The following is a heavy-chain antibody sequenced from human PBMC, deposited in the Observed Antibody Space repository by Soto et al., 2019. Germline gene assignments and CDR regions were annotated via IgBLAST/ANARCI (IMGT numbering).Heavy chain of an antibody. J-gene: IGHJ6*02. CDR3: ARGGYYYYGMDV. CDR2: INHSGST. CDR1: GGSFSGYY. V-gene: IGHV4-34*01. Sequence: SETLSRTCAVYGGSFSGYYWSGIRQPPGKGLEWIGEINHSGSTNYNPSLKSRVTISVDTSKNQFSLKLSSVTAADTAVYYCARGGYYYYGMDVWGQGTTVTVSS.